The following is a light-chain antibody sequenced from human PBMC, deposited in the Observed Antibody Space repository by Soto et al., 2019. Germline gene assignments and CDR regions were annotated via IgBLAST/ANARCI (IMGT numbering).Light chain of an antibody. Sequence: QSALTQPPSASGSPGQSVTISCTGTSSDVVAYKYVSWYQQHPGKAPKLMIYEVTKRPSGVPDRFSGSKSGNTASLTVSGLQADDEAEYYCTSYGGSNNLVFGTGTKLTVL. CDR2: EVT. CDR3: TSYGGSNNLV. J-gene: IGLJ1*01. V-gene: IGLV2-8*01. CDR1: SSDVVAYKY.